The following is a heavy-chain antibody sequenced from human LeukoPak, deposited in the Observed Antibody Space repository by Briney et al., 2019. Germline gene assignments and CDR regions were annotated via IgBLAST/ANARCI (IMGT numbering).Heavy chain of an antibody. Sequence: GGPLRVYFAATGFTFSTYGMTWGRQAPGFGPSWFSALSSSGGSTYYADSVKGRFTISRDNSKNTLYLQMSSLRAEDTAVYYCAKGGGFDWLNYYYMDVWGKGTTVIISS. V-gene: IGHV3-23*01. CDR3: AKGGGFDWLNYYYMDV. CDR1: GFTFSTYG. D-gene: IGHD3-9*01. CDR2: LSSSGGST. J-gene: IGHJ6*03.